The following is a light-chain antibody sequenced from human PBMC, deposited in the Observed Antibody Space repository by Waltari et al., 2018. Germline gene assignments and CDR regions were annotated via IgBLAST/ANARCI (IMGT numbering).Light chain of an antibody. CDR1: QSVGSVY. J-gene: IGKJ1*01. Sequence: IVLTQSPGTLSLSPGERATLSCRASQSVGSVYLAWYQQKPGQAPRLLVYGASSRATGIPDRFSGRGSGRECTLTISRLDPEDFAVYHCQQYGSSPRTFGQGTKVEIK. CDR2: GAS. V-gene: IGKV3-20*01. CDR3: QQYGSSPRT.